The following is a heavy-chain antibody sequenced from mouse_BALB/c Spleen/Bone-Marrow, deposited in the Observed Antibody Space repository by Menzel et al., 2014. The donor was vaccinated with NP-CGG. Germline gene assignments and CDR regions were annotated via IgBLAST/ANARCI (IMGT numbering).Heavy chain of an antibody. CDR3: AREGGGKYTSSGYAMYY. V-gene: IGHV2-9*02. Sequence: VKLVESGPGLVAPSQSLSITCTVSEFSLSSYGVHWVRQPPGKGLEWLGVICSGGSMIYNSALMSRLSISKDNSKSQVFLKIKKVQNEKTAMYYCAREGGGKYTSSGYAMYYWGLESSDTVSS. CDR2: ICSGGSM. D-gene: IGHD1-1*01. CDR1: EFSLSSYG. J-gene: IGHJ4*01.